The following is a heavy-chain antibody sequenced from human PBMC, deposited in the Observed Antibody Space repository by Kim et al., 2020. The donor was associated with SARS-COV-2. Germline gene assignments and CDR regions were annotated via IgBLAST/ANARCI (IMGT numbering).Heavy chain of an antibody. CDR2: ISYDGSNK. V-gene: IGHV3-30*04. Sequence: GGSLRLSCAASGFTFSSYAMHWVRQAPGKGLEWVAVISYDGSNKYYADSVKGRFTISRDNSKNTLYLQMNSLRAEDTAVYYCASLLPPPYYYYGMDVWGQGTTATVS. CDR1: GFTFSSYA. CDR3: ASLLPPPYYYYGMDV. J-gene: IGHJ6*02.